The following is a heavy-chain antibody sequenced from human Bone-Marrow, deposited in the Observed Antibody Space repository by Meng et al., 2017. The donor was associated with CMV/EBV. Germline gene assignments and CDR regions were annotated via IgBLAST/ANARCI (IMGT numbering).Heavy chain of an antibody. CDR1: GFTFSDYY. J-gene: IGHJ4*02. D-gene: IGHD6-19*01. CDR3: VRSSGWSLFDY. Sequence: VHLARFWRGMKQPGASVKFSCTPAGFTFSDYYIHWVRQAPGQGLEWMGWVNSKNEATNYARKFQGRVSMTRDTSISTAHMELSRLMSDDTAVYYCVRSSGWSLFDYWGQGTLVTVSS. CDR2: VNSKNEAT. V-gene: IGHV1-2*02.